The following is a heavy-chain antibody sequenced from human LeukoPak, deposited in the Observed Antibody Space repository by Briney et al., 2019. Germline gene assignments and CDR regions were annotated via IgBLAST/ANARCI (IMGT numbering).Heavy chain of an antibody. CDR3: ARGRRVNCYGSGSSKYYFDY. Sequence: SETLSLTCAVYGGSFSGYYWSWIRQPPGKGLEWIGEINHSGSTNYNPSLKSRVTISVDTSKNQFSLKLSSVTAADTAVYYCARGRRVNCYGSGSSKYYFDYWGQGTLVTVSS. D-gene: IGHD3-10*01. CDR2: INHSGST. V-gene: IGHV4-34*01. CDR1: GGSFSGYY. J-gene: IGHJ4*02.